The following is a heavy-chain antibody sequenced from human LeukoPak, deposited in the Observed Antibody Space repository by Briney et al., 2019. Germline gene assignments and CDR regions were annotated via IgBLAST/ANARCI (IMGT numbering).Heavy chain of an antibody. CDR1: VYTFTGYY. CDR2: INPNSGGT. V-gene: IGHV1-2*02. J-gene: IGHJ4*02. D-gene: IGHD6-13*01. CDR3: ARGAAAVDY. Sequence: ASVTVSFTASVYTFTGYYMHWVRQAPGQGLEWMGWINPNSGGTNYAQKFQGRVTMTRDTSISTAYMGLSRLRSDDTAVYYCARGAAAVDYWGQGTLVTVSS.